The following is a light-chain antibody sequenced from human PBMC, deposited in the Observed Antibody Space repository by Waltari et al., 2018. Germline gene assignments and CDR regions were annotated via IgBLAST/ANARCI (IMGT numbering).Light chain of an antibody. CDR3: AAWDVSLRGI. Sequence: QSVLTQPPSVSGAPGQRVTISCSGSNSNVGINYVSWFQHVPGAAPRLLIYRNNQRPSGVPDRFSGSKSGSSASLAISGLRSEDDADYYCAAWDVSLRGIFGTGTGVTVL. CDR2: RNN. J-gene: IGLJ1*01. CDR1: NSNVGINY. V-gene: IGLV1-47*01.